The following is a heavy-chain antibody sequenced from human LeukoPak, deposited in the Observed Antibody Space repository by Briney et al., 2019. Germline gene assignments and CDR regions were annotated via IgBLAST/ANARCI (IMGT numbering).Heavy chain of an antibody. J-gene: IGHJ4*02. V-gene: IGHV1-24*01. D-gene: IGHD3-22*01. CDR2: FDPEDGET. CDR1: GYTLTELS. CDR3: ATDREVVVITTKWYYFDY. Sequence: ASVKVSCKVSGYTLTELSMHWVRQAPGKGLEWMGGFDPEDGETIYAQKFQGRVTMTEDTSTDTAYVELSSLRSEDTAVYYCATDREVVVITTKWYYFDYWGQGTLVTVSS.